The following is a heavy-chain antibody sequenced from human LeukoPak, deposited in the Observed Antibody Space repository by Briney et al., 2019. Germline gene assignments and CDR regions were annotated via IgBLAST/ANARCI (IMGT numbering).Heavy chain of an antibody. V-gene: IGHV1-2*02. CDR1: GYTFTGYY. J-gene: IGHJ5*02. CDR3: ARARITMVRGVHHWFDP. CDR2: INPNSGGT. Sequence: ASVKVSCKASGYTFTGYYMHWVRQAPVQGLEWMGWINPNSGGTNYAQKFQGRVTMTRDTSISRAYMELSRLRSDDTAVYYCARARITMVRGVHHWFDPWGQGTLVTVSS. D-gene: IGHD3-10*01.